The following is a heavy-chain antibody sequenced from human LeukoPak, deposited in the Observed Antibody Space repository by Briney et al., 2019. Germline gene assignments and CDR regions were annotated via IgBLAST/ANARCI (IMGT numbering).Heavy chain of an antibody. V-gene: IGHV3-7*01. Sequence: PGGSLRLSCAASGFTFSSYWMTWVRQAPGKGLEWVANIKQDGSDIQYVDSVKGRFTISRDNAKNSLYLQMSSLRAEDTAVYYCARAGTTTFGQFFYYYYYVDVWGKGTTVTISS. J-gene: IGHJ6*03. CDR2: IKQDGSDI. CDR3: ARAGTTTFGQFFYYYYYVDV. D-gene: IGHD3-10*02. CDR1: GFTFSSYW.